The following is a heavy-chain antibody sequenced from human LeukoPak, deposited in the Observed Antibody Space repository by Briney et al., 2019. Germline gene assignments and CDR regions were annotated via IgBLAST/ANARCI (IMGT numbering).Heavy chain of an antibody. V-gene: IGHV3-23*01. Sequence: PSETLSLTCTVSGGSISSYYWSWVRQAPGKGLEWVSAISGSGGSTYYADSVKGRFTISRDNSKNTLYLQMNSLRAEDTAVYYCAKNGGSYWTPYWYFDLWGRGTLVTVSS. J-gene: IGHJ2*01. D-gene: IGHD1-26*01. CDR1: GGSISSYY. CDR3: AKNGGSYWTPYWYFDL. CDR2: ISGSGGST.